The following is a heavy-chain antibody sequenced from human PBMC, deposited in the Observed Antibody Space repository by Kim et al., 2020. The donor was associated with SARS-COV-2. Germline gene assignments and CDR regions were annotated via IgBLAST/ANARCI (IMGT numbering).Heavy chain of an antibody. CDR1: GGSISSYY. D-gene: IGHD3-10*01. J-gene: IGHJ4*02. CDR3: ARIIRRHGITMVRGVIANYYFDY. Sequence: SETLSLTCTVSGGSISSYYWSWIRQPPGKGLEWIGYIYYSGSTNYNPSLKSRVTISVDTSKNQFSLKLSSVTAADTAVYYCARIIRRHGITMVRGVIANYYFDYWGQGTLATVSS. CDR2: IYYSGST. V-gene: IGHV4-59*01.